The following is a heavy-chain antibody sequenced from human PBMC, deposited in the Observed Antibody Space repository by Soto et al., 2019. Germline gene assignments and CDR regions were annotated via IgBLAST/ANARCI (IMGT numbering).Heavy chain of an antibody. J-gene: IGHJ4*02. CDR2: ISSNGGST. V-gene: IGHV3-64D*06. D-gene: IGHD2-2*02. CDR1: GFTFSSYA. Sequence: GGSLRLSCSASGFTFSSYAMHWVRQAPGKGLEYVSAISSNGGSTYYADSVKGRFTISRDNSKNTLYLQMSSLRAEDTAVYYCVKVPSAAIHRYAYYFDYWGQGTLVTVSS. CDR3: VKVPSAAIHRYAYYFDY.